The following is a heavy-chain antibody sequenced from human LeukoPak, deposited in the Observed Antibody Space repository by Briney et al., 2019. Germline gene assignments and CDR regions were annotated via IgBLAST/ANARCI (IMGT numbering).Heavy chain of an antibody. CDR3: AKDPTTMVRRTYYFDY. D-gene: IGHD3-10*01. Sequence: GGSLRLSCAASGFTFSSYGMSWVRQAPGKGLEWVSAISGSGGSTYYADSVKGRFTISRDNPKNTLYLQMNSLRAEDTAVYYCAKDPTTMVRRTYYFDYWGQGTLVTVSS. CDR1: GFTFSSYG. J-gene: IGHJ4*02. V-gene: IGHV3-23*01. CDR2: ISGSGGST.